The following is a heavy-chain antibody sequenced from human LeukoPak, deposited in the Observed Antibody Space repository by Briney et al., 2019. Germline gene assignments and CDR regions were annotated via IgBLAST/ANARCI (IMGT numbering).Heavy chain of an antibody. J-gene: IGHJ4*02. Sequence: GGSLRLSCAASGFTFSSYSMSWVRQAPGKGLEWVSSISSSSSYIYYADSVKGRFTTSRDNAKNSLYLQMNSLRAEDTAVYYCARDDLEVPDFDYWGQGTLVTVSS. CDR2: ISSSSSYI. CDR3: ARDDLEVPDFDY. CDR1: GFTFSSYS. V-gene: IGHV3-21*01. D-gene: IGHD3-10*01.